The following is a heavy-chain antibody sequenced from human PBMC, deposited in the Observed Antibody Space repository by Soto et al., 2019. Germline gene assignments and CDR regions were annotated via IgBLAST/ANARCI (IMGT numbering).Heavy chain of an antibody. CDR3: AENLPDWGAYAFDY. Sequence: EVQLAESGGDLVKPGGSLRLSCAASGFTFNTAWMNWVRQTPGKGLEWVGRIKSKGNGGTIDYAATVKGSFTISRNDSKNTLYLEMNSLKTEDTAAYYYAENLPDWGAYAFDYWGQGNLVTVSS. CDR2: IKSKGNGGTI. V-gene: IGHV3-15*07. D-gene: IGHD3-16*01. J-gene: IGHJ4*02. CDR1: GFTFNTAW.